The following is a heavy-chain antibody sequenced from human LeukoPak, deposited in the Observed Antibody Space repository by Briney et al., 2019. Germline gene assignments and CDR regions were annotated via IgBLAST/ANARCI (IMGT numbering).Heavy chain of an antibody. V-gene: IGHV1-69*13. CDR3: ARDPSWYFDY. CDR1: GGTFSSYA. J-gene: IGHJ4*02. Sequence: VKVSCQASGGTFSSYAISWVRQAPGQGLEWMGRIIPIFGTANYAQKFQGRVTITTDESTSTAYMELSSLRSEDTAVYYCARDPSWYFDYWGQGTLVTVSS. CDR2: IIPIFGTA.